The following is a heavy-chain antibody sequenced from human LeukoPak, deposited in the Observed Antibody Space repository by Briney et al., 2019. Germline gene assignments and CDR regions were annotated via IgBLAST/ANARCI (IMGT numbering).Heavy chain of an antibody. CDR3: AREYSGWYSDYYYGMDV. D-gene: IGHD6-19*01. CDR1: GYTFTSYY. Sequence: GASVKVSCKASGYTFTSYYMHWVRQAPGQGLEWMGIINPSGGSTSYAQKFQGRVTMTRDTSTSTVYMELSSLRSEDTAVYYCAREYSGWYSDYYYGMDVWGQGTTVTVSS. J-gene: IGHJ6*02. V-gene: IGHV1-46*01. CDR2: INPSGGST.